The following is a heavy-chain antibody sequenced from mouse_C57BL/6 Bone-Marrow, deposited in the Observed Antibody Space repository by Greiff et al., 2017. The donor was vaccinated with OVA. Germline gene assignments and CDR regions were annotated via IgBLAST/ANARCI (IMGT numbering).Heavy chain of an antibody. J-gene: IGHJ4*01. CDR3: TRLLDAMDY. CDR2: ISSGGDYI. CDR1: GFTFSSYA. V-gene: IGHV5-9-1*02. D-gene: IGHD2-1*01. Sequence: EVKLMESGEGLVKPGGSLRLSCAASGFTFSSYAMSWVRQTPEKRLEWVAYISSGGDYIYYADTVKGRFTISRDNARNTLYLQMSSLKSEDTAMYYCTRLLDAMDYWGQGTSVTVSS.